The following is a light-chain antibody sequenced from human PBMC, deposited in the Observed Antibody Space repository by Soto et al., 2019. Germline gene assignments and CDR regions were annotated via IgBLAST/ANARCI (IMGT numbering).Light chain of an antibody. Sequence: EIVLTQSPGTLFLSPGERAALSCRASQSICNIHLAWYQQKPGQAPRLLIYGASSRATGIPDRFSGSGSGTDFTLTISRVEPEDFAVYYCQQYGSSPYTFGQGTKLEIK. CDR1: QSICNIH. CDR3: QQYGSSPYT. V-gene: IGKV3-20*01. CDR2: GAS. J-gene: IGKJ2*01.